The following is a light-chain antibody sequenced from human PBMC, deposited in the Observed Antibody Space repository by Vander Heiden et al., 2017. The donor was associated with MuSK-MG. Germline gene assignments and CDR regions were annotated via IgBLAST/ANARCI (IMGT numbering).Light chain of an antibody. V-gene: IGKV1-5*01. CDR1: QSISSW. Sequence: DIQMTQSPSTLSASVGDRVTITCRASQSISSWLAWYQQKPGKAPKLLIYDASSLESGVPSRFSGSGAGTEFTLTISRLQPDDFATYYCQHENSSPCTFGQGTKVDIK. CDR2: DAS. J-gene: IGKJ2*02. CDR3: QHENSSPCT.